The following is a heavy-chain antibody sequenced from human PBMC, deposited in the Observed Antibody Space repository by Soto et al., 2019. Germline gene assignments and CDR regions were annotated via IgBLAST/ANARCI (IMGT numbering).Heavy chain of an antibody. D-gene: IGHD2-2*01. Sequence: GGSLRLSCAASGFTFSSYAMSWVRQAPGKGLEWVSAISGSGGSTYYADSVKGRFTISRDNSKNTLYLQMNSLRAEDTAVYYCAKDQEYQLLIHYYYYGMDVWGQGTTVTVSS. V-gene: IGHV3-23*01. CDR2: ISGSGGST. CDR1: GFTFSSYA. J-gene: IGHJ6*02. CDR3: AKDQEYQLLIHYYYYGMDV.